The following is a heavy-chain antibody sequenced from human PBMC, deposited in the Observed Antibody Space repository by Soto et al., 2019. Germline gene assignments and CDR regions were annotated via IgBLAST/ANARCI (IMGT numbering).Heavy chain of an antibody. Sequence: SETLSLTCPVSGGSISSGGYYWSWIRQHPGKGLEWIGYIYYSGSTYYNPSLKSRVTISVDTSKNQFSLKLSSVTAADTAVYYCARGGGWNGGFDIWGQGTMVTVSS. CDR2: IYYSGST. CDR3: ARGGGWNGGFDI. D-gene: IGHD1-1*01. V-gene: IGHV4-31*03. CDR1: GGSISSGGYY. J-gene: IGHJ3*02.